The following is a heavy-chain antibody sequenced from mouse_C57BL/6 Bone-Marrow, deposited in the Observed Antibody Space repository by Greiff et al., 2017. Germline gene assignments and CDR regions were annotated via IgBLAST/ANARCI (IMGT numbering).Heavy chain of an antibody. Sequence: VKLMESGPELVKPGASVKISCKASGYAFSSSWMNWVKQRPGTGLEWIGRIYPGDGDTNYNGKFKGKATLTADKSSSPAYMQLSSLTSEDSAVYFCARLDSKEFAYWGQGTLVTVAA. J-gene: IGHJ3*01. CDR1: GYAFSSSW. CDR2: IYPGDGDT. V-gene: IGHV1-82*01. CDR3: ARLDSKEFAY. D-gene: IGHD2-5*01.